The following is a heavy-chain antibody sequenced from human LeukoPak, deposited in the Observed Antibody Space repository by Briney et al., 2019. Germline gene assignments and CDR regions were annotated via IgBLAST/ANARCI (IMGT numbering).Heavy chain of an antibody. J-gene: IGHJ6*02. CDR2: IKQDGSVE. D-gene: IGHD3-10*01. Sequence: GGSLRLSCAASGFIFSNYWMSWVRQAPGKGLEWVANIKQDGSVEYQVDSVKGRFTISRDNAKSSLYLHMNSLRAEDTAVYYCARDLGIMVRGVYYYYGMDVWGQGTTVTVSS. V-gene: IGHV3-7*01. CDR3: ARDLGIMVRGVYYYYGMDV. CDR1: GFIFSNYW.